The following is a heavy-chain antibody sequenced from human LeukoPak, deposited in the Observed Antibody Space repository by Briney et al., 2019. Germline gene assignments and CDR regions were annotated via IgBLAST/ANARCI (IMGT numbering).Heavy chain of an antibody. J-gene: IGHJ4*02. CDR1: GFTFSSYG. CDR3: ANGPYYAPTGY. Sequence: TGGSLRLSCAASGFTFSSYGMHWVRQAPGKGLEWVAVISYDGSNKYYADSVKGRFTISRDNSKNTLYLQMNSLRAEDTAVYYCANGPYYAPTGYWGQGTLVTVSS. CDR2: ISYDGSNK. D-gene: IGHD3-22*01. V-gene: IGHV3-30*18.